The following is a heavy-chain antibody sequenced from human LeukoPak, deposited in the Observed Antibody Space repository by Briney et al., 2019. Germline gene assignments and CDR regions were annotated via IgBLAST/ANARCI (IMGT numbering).Heavy chain of an antibody. D-gene: IGHD3-16*01. CDR1: GFTFSSHA. CDR3: AKGWIRSMITDWSHDY. J-gene: IGHJ4*02. Sequence: PGGSLRLSCAASGFTFSSHAMSWVRQAPRKGLEWVSTISGSGGITFYADSVKGRFTISRDNSKNTLYLHMNSLRAEDTAVYYCAKGWIRSMITDWSHDYWGQGILVTVSS. V-gene: IGHV3-23*01. CDR2: ISGSGGIT.